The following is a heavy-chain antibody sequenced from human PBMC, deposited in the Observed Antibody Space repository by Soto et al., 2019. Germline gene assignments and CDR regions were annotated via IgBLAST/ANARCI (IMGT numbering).Heavy chain of an antibody. CDR2: IYYSGST. CDR3: DRRSITMVRGVIGWFDP. Sequence: PSETLSLTCTVSGGSISSGDYYWSWIRQPPGKGLEWIGYIYYSGSTYYNPSLKSRVTISVDTSKNQFSLKLSSVTAADTAVYYCDRRSITMVRGVIGWFDPWGQGTLVPVSS. CDR1: GGSISSGDYY. J-gene: IGHJ5*02. V-gene: IGHV4-30-4*01. D-gene: IGHD3-10*01.